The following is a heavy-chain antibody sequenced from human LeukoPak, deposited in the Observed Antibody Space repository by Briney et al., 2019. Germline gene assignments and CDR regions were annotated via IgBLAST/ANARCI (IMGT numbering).Heavy chain of an antibody. Sequence: GGSLRLSCAASGFTFSNAWMSWVRQAPGKGLEWVGHIKSKTDGGTTDYAAPVKSRFTISRDDSKNTLYLQMNSLKTEDTAVYYCTTDSVGATYFDYWGQGTLVTVSS. CDR3: TTDSVGATYFDY. J-gene: IGHJ4*02. D-gene: IGHD1-26*01. CDR2: IKSKTDGGTT. CDR1: GFTFSNAW. V-gene: IGHV3-15*01.